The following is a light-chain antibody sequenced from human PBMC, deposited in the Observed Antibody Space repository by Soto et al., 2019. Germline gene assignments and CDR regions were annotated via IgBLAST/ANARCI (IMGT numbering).Light chain of an antibody. V-gene: IGKV3-15*01. J-gene: IGKJ2*01. CDR1: QSVSSS. CDR2: GAS. Sequence: EIVMTQSAATLSVSPGERATLSCRASQSVSSSLAWFQQKPGQAPRLLIYGASTRATDIPARFSGSGSGTEFTLSLSSLQSEDVAVYYCQQYNTWTPENTFGQVTKLEIQ. CDR3: QQYNTWTPENT.